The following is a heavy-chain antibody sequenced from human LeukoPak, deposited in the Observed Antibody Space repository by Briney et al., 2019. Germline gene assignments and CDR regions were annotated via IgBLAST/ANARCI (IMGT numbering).Heavy chain of an antibody. Sequence: SVKVSCKASGGTFSSYAISWVRQAPGQGLEWMGGIIPIFGTANYAQKFQGRVTITADESTSTAYMELSSLRSEDTAVYYCARAGVNYDILTGPSYDYWGRGTLVTVSS. CDR1: GGTFSSYA. V-gene: IGHV1-69*01. D-gene: IGHD3-9*01. CDR3: ARAGVNYDILTGPSYDY. J-gene: IGHJ4*02. CDR2: IIPIFGTA.